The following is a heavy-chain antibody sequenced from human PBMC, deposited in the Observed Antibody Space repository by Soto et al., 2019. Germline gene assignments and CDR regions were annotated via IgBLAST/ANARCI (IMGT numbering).Heavy chain of an antibody. Sequence: GGSLRLSCAASGFTFSSYSMNWVRQAPGKGLEWVSFISSSISTSYADSVKGRFTISRDNAKNTLFLQMNSLRAEDTAVYYCARDRTMVRGVTPMDYGMDVWGQGTTVTVSS. CDR2: ISSSIST. J-gene: IGHJ6*02. V-gene: IGHV3-21*01. CDR3: ARDRTMVRGVTPMDYGMDV. CDR1: GFTFSSYS. D-gene: IGHD3-10*01.